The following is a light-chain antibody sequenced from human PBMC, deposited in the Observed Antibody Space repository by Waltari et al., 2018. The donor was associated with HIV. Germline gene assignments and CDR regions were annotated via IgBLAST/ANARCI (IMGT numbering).Light chain of an antibody. V-gene: IGKV4-1*01. J-gene: IGKJ3*01. CDR3: QQYYSLPFT. Sequence: DIVMTQSPDSLVVSLGEWATFNCKSSPSVLYSSSSKNYLAWYQQKPGQSPKLLIYWASTRESGVPDRFSGGESGTDFTLTISSLQAEDVAVYYCQQYYSLPFTFGPGTKVDIK. CDR2: WAS. CDR1: PSVLYSSSSKNY.